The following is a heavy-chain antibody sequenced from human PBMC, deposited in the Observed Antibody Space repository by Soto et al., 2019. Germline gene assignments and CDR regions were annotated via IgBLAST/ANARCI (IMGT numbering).Heavy chain of an antibody. CDR3: ANHMGRLRYFALGV. J-gene: IGHJ6*02. CDR1: GYSFTSYW. Sequence: PGESQKISCKASGYSFTSYWISWVRQMPGKGLEWMGRIDPSDSYTNYSPSFQGHVTISADKSISTAYLQWSSLKASDTAMYYCANHMGRLRYFALGVWGQGTTVTVSS. CDR2: IDPSDSYT. D-gene: IGHD3-9*01. V-gene: IGHV5-10-1*01.